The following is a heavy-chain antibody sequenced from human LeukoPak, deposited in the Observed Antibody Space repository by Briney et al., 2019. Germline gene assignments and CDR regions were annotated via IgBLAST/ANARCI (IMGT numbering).Heavy chain of an antibody. CDR3: ARETEKQWHY. J-gene: IGHJ3*01. D-gene: IGHD6-19*01. V-gene: IGHV4-38-2*02. CDR2: IFHTGYT. Sequence: SETLSLTCTVSGYPISMGYFWGWIRQPPGKGLEWIGSIFHTGYTFYDPSFKRRLTISVDTSKNQFSLRLSSVTAADTAVYYCARETEKQWHYWGHGAMVTVSS. CDR1: GYPISMGYF.